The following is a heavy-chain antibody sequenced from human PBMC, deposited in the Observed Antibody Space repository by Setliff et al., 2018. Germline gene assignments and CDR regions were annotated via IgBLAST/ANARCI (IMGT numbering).Heavy chain of an antibody. CDR1: GDSISSRTYY. V-gene: IGHV4-61*09. D-gene: IGHD2-21*01. Sequence: SETLSLTCTVSGDSISSRTYYWGWFRQPAGKELEWIGQIYTSWSTNYNPSLKSRVTISVDTSKNQFSLKLTSVTAADTAVYYCARGLEGEDYFYYMDVWGKGNTVTVSS. CDR2: IYTSWST. J-gene: IGHJ6*03. CDR3: ARGLEGEDYFYYMDV.